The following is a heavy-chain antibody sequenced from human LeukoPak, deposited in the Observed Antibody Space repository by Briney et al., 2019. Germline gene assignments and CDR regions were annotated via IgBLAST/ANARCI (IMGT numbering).Heavy chain of an antibody. CDR1: GGSISSFY. Sequence: KPSETLSLTCTVSGGSISSFYWSWIRQPPGKGLEWIWSIYYSGSTNYNPSLKSRVTISVDTSKNQFSLKLNSVSAADTAVYFCARLDAAMLYFDYWGQGTLVTVSS. V-gene: IGHV4-59*12. J-gene: IGHJ4*02. CDR3: ARLDAAMLYFDY. CDR2: IYYSGST. D-gene: IGHD5-18*01.